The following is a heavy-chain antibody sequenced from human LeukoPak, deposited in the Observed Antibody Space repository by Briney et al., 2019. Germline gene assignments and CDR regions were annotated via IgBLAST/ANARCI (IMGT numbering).Heavy chain of an antibody. D-gene: IGHD3-22*01. CDR1: GGTFSSYA. CDR3: ARVETKGGIGYYDRSGYYL. Sequence: ASVKVSCKASGGTFSSYAISWVRQAPGQGLEWMGRIITIFGTANYAQKFQGRVTITTDESTSTAYMELSSLRSEDTAVYYCARVETKGGIGYYDRSGYYLWGQGTLVTVSS. V-gene: IGHV1-69*05. CDR2: IITIFGTA. J-gene: IGHJ4*02.